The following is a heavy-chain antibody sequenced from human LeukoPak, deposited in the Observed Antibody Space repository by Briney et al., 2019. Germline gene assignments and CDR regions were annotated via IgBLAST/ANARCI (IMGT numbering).Heavy chain of an antibody. CDR1: GGSISSGGYY. CDR3: ARSQLELPFDY. J-gene: IGHJ4*02. V-gene: IGHV4-61*08. D-gene: IGHD1-1*01. Sequence: SETLSLTCTVSGGSISSGGYYWSWIRQPPGKGLEWIGYIYYSGSTNYNPSLKSRVTISVDTSKNQFSLKLSSVTAADTAVYYCARSQLELPFDYWGQGTLVTVSS. CDR2: IYYSGST.